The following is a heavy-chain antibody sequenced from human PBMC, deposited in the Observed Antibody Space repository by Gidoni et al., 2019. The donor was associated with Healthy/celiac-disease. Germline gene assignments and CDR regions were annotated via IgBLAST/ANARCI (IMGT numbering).Heavy chain of an antibody. CDR1: GGSFSGYY. CDR2: INHSGST. Sequence: QVQLQQWGAGTLKPSATLSPTCPVYGGSFSGYYWSWIRQPPGKGLEWIGEINHSGSTNYNPSLKSRVTISVDTSKNQFSLKLSSVTAADTAVYYCARSSGWVGWYWGQGTLVTVSS. V-gene: IGHV4-34*01. CDR3: ARSSGWVGWY. D-gene: IGHD6-19*01. J-gene: IGHJ4*02.